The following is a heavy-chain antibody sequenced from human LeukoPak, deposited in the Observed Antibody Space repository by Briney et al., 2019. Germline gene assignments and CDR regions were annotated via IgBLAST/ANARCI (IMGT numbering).Heavy chain of an antibody. CDR3: ARVGRGYSSSPPRWFDP. CDR1: GFTFSSYW. Sequence: GGSLRPSCAASGFTFSSYWMSWVRQAPGKGLEWVANIKQDGSEKYYVDSVKGRFTISRDNAKNSLYLQMNSLRAEDTAVYYCARVGRGYSSSPPRWFDPWGQGTLVTVSS. CDR2: IKQDGSEK. V-gene: IGHV3-7*01. D-gene: IGHD6-6*01. J-gene: IGHJ5*02.